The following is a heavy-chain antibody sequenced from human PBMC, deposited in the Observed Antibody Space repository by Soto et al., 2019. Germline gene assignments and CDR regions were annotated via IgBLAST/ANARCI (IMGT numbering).Heavy chain of an antibody. D-gene: IGHD3-22*01. CDR1: GFTFSNAW. CDR3: TVVPAYYDSSGYYKQDY. CDR2: IKSKTDGGTT. J-gene: IGHJ4*02. Sequence: GGSLRLSCAASGFTFSNAWMSWVRQAPGKGLEWVGRIKSKTDGGTTDYAAPVKGRFTISRDDSKNTLYLQMNSLKTEDTAVYYCTVVPAYYDSSGYYKQDYWGQGTLVTVSS. V-gene: IGHV3-15*01.